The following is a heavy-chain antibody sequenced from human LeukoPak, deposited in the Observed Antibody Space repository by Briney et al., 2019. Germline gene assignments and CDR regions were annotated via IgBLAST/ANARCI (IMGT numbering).Heavy chain of an antibody. CDR1: GGSISSYY. J-gene: IGHJ4*02. V-gene: IGHV4-59*08. CDR3: ARWRSGGSVDY. D-gene: IGHD2-15*01. Sequence: SEILSLTCTVSGGSISSYYWSWIRQPPGKGLEWIGYIYYSGSTNYNPSLKSRVTISVDTSKNQFSLKLSSVTAADTAVYYCARWRSGGSVDYWGQGTLVTVSS. CDR2: IYYSGST.